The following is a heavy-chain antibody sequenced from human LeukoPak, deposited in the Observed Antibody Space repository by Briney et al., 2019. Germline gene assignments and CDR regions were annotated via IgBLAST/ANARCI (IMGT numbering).Heavy chain of an antibody. J-gene: IGHJ4*02. Sequence: PGGSLRLSCAVPGFTFSTYIMSWVRQAPGKGLEWVASIKQDENEKFSVDSVRGRFTISRDNAKNSLYLQMNSLRAEDTAVYYCARTSVRDGYRYFDYWGQGTLVTVSS. CDR2: IKQDENEK. CDR1: GFTFSTYI. CDR3: ARTSVRDGYRYFDY. V-gene: IGHV3-7*04. D-gene: IGHD5-24*01.